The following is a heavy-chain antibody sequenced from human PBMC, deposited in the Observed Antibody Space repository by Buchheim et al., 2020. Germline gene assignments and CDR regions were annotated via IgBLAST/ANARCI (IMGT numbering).Heavy chain of an antibody. Sequence: EVQLVESGGGLVQPGGSLRLSCAASGFTFSSYWMHWVRQAPGKGLVWVSRINMDGSTTNYADSVKGRFAISRDNAKDTLYLQMNSLRAEDTALYYCGRGGGDWIPPSYWGQGTL. CDR2: INMDGSTT. CDR3: GRGGGDWIPPSY. J-gene: IGHJ4*02. D-gene: IGHD3/OR15-3a*01. CDR1: GFTFSSYW. V-gene: IGHV3-74*01.